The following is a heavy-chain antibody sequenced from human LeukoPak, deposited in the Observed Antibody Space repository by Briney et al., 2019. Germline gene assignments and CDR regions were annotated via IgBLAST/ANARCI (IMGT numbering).Heavy chain of an antibody. Sequence: GGSLRLSCAASGFTFSSYAMHWVRQAPGKGLEWVAVISYDGSNKYYADSVKGRFTISRDNSKNTLYLQMNSLRAEDTAVYYCAEGSGLNPNALDYWGQGTLVTVFS. CDR2: ISYDGSNK. CDR3: AEGSGLNPNALDY. D-gene: IGHD6-19*01. CDR1: GFTFSSYA. V-gene: IGHV3-30-3*02. J-gene: IGHJ4*02.